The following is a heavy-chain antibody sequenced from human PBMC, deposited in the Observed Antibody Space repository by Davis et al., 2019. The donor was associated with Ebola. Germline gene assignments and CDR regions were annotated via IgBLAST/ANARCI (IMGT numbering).Heavy chain of an antibody. Sequence: GESLKISCAASGFTFSGSAMHWVRQASGKGLEWVGRIRSKANSYATAYAASVKGRFTISRDDSKNTAYLQMNSLETEDTAVYYCTQSGSRDYWGQGTLVTVSS. CDR3: TQSGSRDY. CDR1: GFTFSGSA. V-gene: IGHV3-73*01. CDR2: IRSKANSYAT. J-gene: IGHJ4*02. D-gene: IGHD1-26*01.